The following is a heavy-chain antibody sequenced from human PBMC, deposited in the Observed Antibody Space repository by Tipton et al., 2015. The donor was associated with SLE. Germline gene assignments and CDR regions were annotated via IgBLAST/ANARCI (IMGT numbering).Heavy chain of an antibody. V-gene: IGHV1-18*01. J-gene: IGHJ4*01. CDR2: ISAYNGNT. CDR3: ERGERRSGWGSPALWFRS. CDR1: GYTFTSYG. Sequence: QVQLVQSGAEVKKPGASVKVSCKASGYTFTSYGISWVRQGPGQGLEWMGWISAYNGNTNYAQKLQGRVTMTTDTSTSEAYMELRSLGADDTVVYYCERGERRSGWGSPALWFRSWGQGTLVTVSS. D-gene: IGHD3-10*01.